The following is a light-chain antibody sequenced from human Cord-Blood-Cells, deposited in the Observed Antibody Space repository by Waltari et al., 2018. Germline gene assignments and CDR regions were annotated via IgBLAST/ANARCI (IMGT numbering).Light chain of an antibody. J-gene: IGKJ3*01. V-gene: IGKV1-39*01. Sequence: DIQMTQSPSSLSASVGDRVTITCRERQNISSYLNWYQQKPGKAPKLLIYAASSLQRGVPSRFSGSGSGTDFTLTISSLQPEDFAAYYCQQSYSTPRGFGPGTKVDIK. CDR2: AAS. CDR1: QNISSY. CDR3: QQSYSTPRG.